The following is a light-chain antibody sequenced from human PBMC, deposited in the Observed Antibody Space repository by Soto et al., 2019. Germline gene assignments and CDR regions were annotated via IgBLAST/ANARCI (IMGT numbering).Light chain of an antibody. Sequence: QSVLTQPPSASGTPGQRVTISCSGSSSNIGSNYVYWYHQLPGTAPKLLIFRNNLRPSGVPDRFSGSKSGTSASLAISGLRSEDEADYYCATWDDSLSGLQVVFGGGTQLTVL. CDR2: RNN. V-gene: IGLV1-47*01. CDR1: SSNIGSNY. J-gene: IGLJ7*01. CDR3: ATWDDSLSGLQVV.